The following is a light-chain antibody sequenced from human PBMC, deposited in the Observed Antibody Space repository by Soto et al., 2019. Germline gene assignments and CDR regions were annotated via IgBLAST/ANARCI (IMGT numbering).Light chain of an antibody. J-gene: IGKJ2*01. Sequence: DIQMTQSPSSVSAFVGDRVTITRRASQGISSWLAWYQQKPGKAPNLLIYGASNLRSGVPSRFSGSGSGTDFTLTISSLQPEDFATYYCQPANSFPFTFGQGTKLEIK. CDR3: QPANSFPFT. V-gene: IGKV1-12*01. CDR1: QGISSW. CDR2: GAS.